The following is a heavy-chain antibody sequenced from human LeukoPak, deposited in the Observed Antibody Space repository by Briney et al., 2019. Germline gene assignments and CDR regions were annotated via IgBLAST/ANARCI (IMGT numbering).Heavy chain of an antibody. CDR2: IYHSGST. CDR3: ARLGIVGATEDY. CDR1: GGSISSGGYY. Sequence: SQTLSLTCTVSGGSISSGGYYWSWIRQPPGKGLEWIGYIYHSGSTYYNPSLKSRVTISVDRSKNQFSLKLSSVTAADTAVYYCARLGIVGATEDYWGQGTLVTVSS. J-gene: IGHJ4*02. D-gene: IGHD1-26*01. V-gene: IGHV4-30-2*01.